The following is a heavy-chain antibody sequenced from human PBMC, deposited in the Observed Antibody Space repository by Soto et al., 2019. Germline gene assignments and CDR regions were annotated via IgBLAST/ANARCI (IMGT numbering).Heavy chain of an antibody. J-gene: IGHJ6*02. Sequence: ASVNGSCTASGYSFDDYGISWVRAVAGQGLEWMGWVSAYNGNTNFAQRFQGRVTVTTDTSTSTANMEVRSLRSDDTAVYFCGRTDISFDINNMRGMYGCGHVTTFT. D-gene: IGHD2-8*01. CDR1: GYSFDDYG. CDR2: VSAYNGNT. V-gene: IGHV1-18*01. CDR3: GRTDISFDINNMRGMYG.